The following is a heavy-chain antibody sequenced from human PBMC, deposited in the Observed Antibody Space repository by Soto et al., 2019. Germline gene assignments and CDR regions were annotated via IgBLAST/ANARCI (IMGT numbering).Heavy chain of an antibody. Sequence: PAWPLRVSCSASLFSFSSYWMSWVLQAPGKGLEWVANIRQDGSDKYYVDSVKGRFTISRDKAKNSLYLQMNSLRGEDTAVYYCARGRGVEVWGQGTTVTVSS. CDR3: ARGRGVEV. CDR2: IRQDGSDK. V-gene: IGHV3-7*01. CDR1: LFSFSSYW. J-gene: IGHJ6*02.